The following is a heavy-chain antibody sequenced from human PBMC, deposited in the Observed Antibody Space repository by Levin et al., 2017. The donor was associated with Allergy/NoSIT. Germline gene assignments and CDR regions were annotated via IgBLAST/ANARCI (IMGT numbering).Heavy chain of an antibody. CDR3: ARVDASPKLAPAPDY. V-gene: IGHV4-34*01. CDR1: GGSFSGYY. Sequence: SETLSLTCAVYGGSFSGYYWSWIRQPPGKGLEWIGEINHSGSTNYNPSLKSRVTISVDTSKNQFSLKLSSVTAADTAVYYCARVDASPKLAPAPDYWGQGTLVTVSS. J-gene: IGHJ4*02. D-gene: IGHD6-25*01. CDR2: INHSGST.